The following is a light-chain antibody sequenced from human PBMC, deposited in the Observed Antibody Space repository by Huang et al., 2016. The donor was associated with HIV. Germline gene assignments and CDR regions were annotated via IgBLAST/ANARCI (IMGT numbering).Light chain of an antibody. CDR1: QSVSSN. CDR2: AAS. J-gene: IGKJ1*01. V-gene: IGKV3-15*01. CDR3: QQYNNWPRT. Sequence: EIVMTQSPATLSVSPGERATLSCRASQSVSSNLAWYQQKPGQAPRLLIYAASTRATGIPARFSGCGSGTEFTLTISSLQSEYFAVYYCQQYNNWPRTFGQGTKVEIK.